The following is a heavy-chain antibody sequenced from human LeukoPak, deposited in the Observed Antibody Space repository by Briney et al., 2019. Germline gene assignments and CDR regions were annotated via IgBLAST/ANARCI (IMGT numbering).Heavy chain of an antibody. D-gene: IGHD5-18*01. J-gene: IGHJ5*02. V-gene: IGHV4-59*08. CDR2: IYYSGST. CDR3: ARGAIQDWFDP. CDR1: GGSISSYY. Sequence: SETLPLTCTVSGGSISSYYWSWIRQPPGKGLEWIGYIYYSGSTNYNPSLGSRVTISIDTSKNQFSLKLNSVTAADTAVYYCARGAIQDWFDPWGQGTLVTVSS.